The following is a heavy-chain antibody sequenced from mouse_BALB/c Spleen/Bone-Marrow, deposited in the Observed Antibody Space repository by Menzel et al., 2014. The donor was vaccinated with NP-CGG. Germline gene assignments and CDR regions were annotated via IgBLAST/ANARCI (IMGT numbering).Heavy chain of an antibody. Sequence: VQLQESGAELVRPGTSVKVSCKASGYAFTNYLIEWVKQRPGQGLEWIGVINPGSGGTNYNEKFKGKATPAADKSSSTAYMQLSSLTSDDSAVYFCARGAYYGNYFDYWGQGTTLTVSS. CDR1: GYAFTNYL. D-gene: IGHD2-10*01. CDR2: INPGSGGT. V-gene: IGHV1-54*01. CDR3: ARGAYYGNYFDY. J-gene: IGHJ2*01.